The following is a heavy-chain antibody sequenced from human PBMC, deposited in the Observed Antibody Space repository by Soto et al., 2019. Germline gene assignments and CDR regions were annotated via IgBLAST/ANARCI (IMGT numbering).Heavy chain of an antibody. CDR3: ARQMRGPIPYFGWLSPLTS. CDR1: GGSFSGYY. Sequence: SETLSLTCAVYGGSFSGYYWSWIRQPPGKGLEWIGEINHSGSTNYNPSLKSRVTMSVDASKNQFSMRLTSVTAADAAVYFCARQMRGPIPYFGWLSPLTSWGQGTQVTVSS. J-gene: IGHJ5*02. CDR2: INHSGST. D-gene: IGHD3-9*01. V-gene: IGHV4-34*01.